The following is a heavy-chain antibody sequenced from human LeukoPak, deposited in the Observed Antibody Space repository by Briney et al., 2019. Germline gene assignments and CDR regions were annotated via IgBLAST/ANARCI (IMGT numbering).Heavy chain of an antibody. Sequence: ASVKVSCKASGGTFSSYAISWVRRAPGQGLEWMGGIIPIFGTANYAQKFQGRVTITADESTSTAYMELSSLRSEDTAVYYCARPMDYVWGSYRYTSDYWGQGTLVTVSS. CDR1: GGTFSSYA. J-gene: IGHJ4*02. V-gene: IGHV1-69*13. D-gene: IGHD3-16*02. CDR2: IIPIFGTA. CDR3: ARPMDYVWGSYRYTSDY.